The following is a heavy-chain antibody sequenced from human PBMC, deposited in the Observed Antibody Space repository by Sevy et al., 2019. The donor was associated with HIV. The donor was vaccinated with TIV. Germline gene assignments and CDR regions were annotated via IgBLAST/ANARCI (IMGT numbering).Heavy chain of an antibody. D-gene: IGHD6-13*01. V-gene: IGHV3-74*01. Sequence: GGSLRLSCAASGFTFSSYWMHWVRQAPGKGLVWVSRMNSHGSSISYADSVKGRFTISRDNAKNTLYLQMNSLRAEDTAVYYCAREAAGTDYFDYLGQGTLVTVSS. CDR2: MNSHGSSI. CDR1: GFTFSSYW. CDR3: AREAAGTDYFDY. J-gene: IGHJ4*02.